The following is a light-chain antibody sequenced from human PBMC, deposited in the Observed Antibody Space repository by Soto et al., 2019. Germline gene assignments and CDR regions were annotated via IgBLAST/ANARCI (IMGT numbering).Light chain of an antibody. Sequence: QSVLTQPASVSRSPGQSITISCTGSNRDVGAYNHVSWYQEHPGKAPKLIIYEVNDRPSGVSTRFSASKSGNTASLTISGLQPDDEADYYCCSYTTDNTWVFGGGTKVTVL. J-gene: IGLJ3*02. V-gene: IGLV2-14*01. CDR2: EVN. CDR1: NRDVGAYNH. CDR3: CSYTTDNTWV.